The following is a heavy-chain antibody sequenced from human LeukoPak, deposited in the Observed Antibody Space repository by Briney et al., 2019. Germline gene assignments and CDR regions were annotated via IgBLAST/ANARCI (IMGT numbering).Heavy chain of an antibody. J-gene: IGHJ4*02. V-gene: IGHV1-69*13. CDR3: ANSGDYDYVWGSYPPLY. D-gene: IGHD3-16*02. CDR1: GGTFSSYA. Sequence: GASVKVSCKASGGTFSSYAISWVRQAPGQGLEWMGGIIPIFGTANYAQKFQGRVTITADESTSTAYMELRSLRSDDTAVYYCANSGDYDYVWGSYPPLYWGQGTLVTVSS. CDR2: IIPIFGTA.